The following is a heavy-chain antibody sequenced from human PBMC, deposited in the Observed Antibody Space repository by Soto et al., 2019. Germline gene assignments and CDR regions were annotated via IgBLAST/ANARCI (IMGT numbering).Heavy chain of an antibody. CDR2: IAETGSST. J-gene: IGHJ6*03. Sequence: GSLRLSCATSGLNFNGYTMSWVRQAPGQGLEWVSGIAETGSSTYYADSVKGRFTISRDNSKNTLYLQMNSLRAEDTAVYYCAKGGLMVYDIPYSYYYTDVWGKGTTVTVSS. V-gene: IGHV3-23*01. CDR3: AKGGLMVYDIPYSYYYTDV. CDR1: GLNFNGYT. D-gene: IGHD2-8*01.